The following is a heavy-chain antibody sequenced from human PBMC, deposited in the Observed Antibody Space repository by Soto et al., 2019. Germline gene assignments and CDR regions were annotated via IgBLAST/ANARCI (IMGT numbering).Heavy chain of an antibody. CDR3: ARPVPAAGYYYGMDV. Sequence: QVQLVQSGAEVKKPGSSVKVSCKASGGTFSSYAISWVRQAPGQGLEWMGGIIPIFGTANYAQKFQGRVTLTADESTSSDDMELSSLRSEDTAVYYCARPVPAAGYYYGMDVWGQGTTVTVSS. CDR1: GGTFSSYA. J-gene: IGHJ6*02. V-gene: IGHV1-69*12. CDR2: IIPIFGTA. D-gene: IGHD2-2*01.